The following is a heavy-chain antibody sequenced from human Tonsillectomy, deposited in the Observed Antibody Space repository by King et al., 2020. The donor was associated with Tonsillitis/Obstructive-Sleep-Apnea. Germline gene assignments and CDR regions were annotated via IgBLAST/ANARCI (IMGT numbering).Heavy chain of an antibody. CDR3: AKSGTTVTTMDYYYYMDV. J-gene: IGHJ6*03. V-gene: IGHV5-10-1*01. CDR1: GYSFPSYW. D-gene: IGHD4-17*01. CDR2: IDPSDSYT. Sequence: QLVQSGAEVKKPGEALRISCKGSGYSFPSYWITWVRQMHGKGLEGMGRIDPSDSYTNYSPSFQGHVTISADKSISTAYLQWSSLKASDTAMYYCAKSGTTVTTMDYYYYMDVWGKGTTVTVSS.